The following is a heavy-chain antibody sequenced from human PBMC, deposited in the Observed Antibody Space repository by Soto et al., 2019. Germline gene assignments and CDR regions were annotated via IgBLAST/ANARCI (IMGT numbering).Heavy chain of an antibody. CDR3: ARARPYYDSSGYYDS. CDR1: RDRVSSNSAA. Sequence: SQTLSPTCALSRDRVSSNSAAWNWIRQSPSRGPEWLGRTYYGSKCFNDYAVSVKSRITINPDTSKNQFSLQLSSVTPEDTAVYYCARARPYYDSSGYYDSWGQGILVTV. V-gene: IGHV6-1*01. J-gene: IGHJ4*02. D-gene: IGHD3-22*01. CDR2: TYYGSKCFN.